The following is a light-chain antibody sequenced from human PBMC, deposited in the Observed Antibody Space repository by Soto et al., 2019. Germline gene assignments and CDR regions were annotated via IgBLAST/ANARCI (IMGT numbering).Light chain of an antibody. CDR3: SSYAGSNNFV. Sequence: QSALTQPPSASGSPGQSVTISCPGTSSDIGAYIYVSWYQQHPGKAPKLMISEVSRRPSGVPERFSGSKSGNTASLTVSGLQADDEAHYYCSSYAGSNNFVFGTGTKLTVL. CDR2: EVS. CDR1: SSDIGAYIY. J-gene: IGLJ1*01. V-gene: IGLV2-8*01.